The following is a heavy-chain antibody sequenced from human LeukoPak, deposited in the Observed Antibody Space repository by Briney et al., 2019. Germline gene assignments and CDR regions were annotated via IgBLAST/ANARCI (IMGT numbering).Heavy chain of an antibody. CDR2: IGTSGGNT. CDR3: AKGYPNWASWGY. J-gene: IGHJ4*02. CDR1: GFTFSSYA. Sequence: GGSLRLSRAASGFTFSSYAVSWVRQAPGKGLEWVSTIGTSGGNTYYADSVKGRFTISRDNSKNTLSLQMSSLRAEDTAVYYCAKGYPNWASWGYWGQGTLVTVSS. D-gene: IGHD3-16*02. V-gene: IGHV3-23*01.